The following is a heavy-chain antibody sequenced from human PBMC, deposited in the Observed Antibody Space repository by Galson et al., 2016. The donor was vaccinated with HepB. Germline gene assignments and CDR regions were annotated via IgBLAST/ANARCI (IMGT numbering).Heavy chain of an antibody. CDR3: ARGMNYDIVTAPVGNDAFDI. CDR2: IYYRGSS. Sequence: SETLSLTCTVSRGSINSRAFYWAWIRQPPGKGLEWIGTIYYRGSSYYNPSLNSRVTISIDMSQTQFSLNLTSVTAADTAVYYCARGMNYDIVTAPVGNDAFDIWGQGTKVTVS. D-gene: IGHD3-9*01. CDR1: RGSINSRAFY. J-gene: IGHJ3*02. V-gene: IGHV4-39*07.